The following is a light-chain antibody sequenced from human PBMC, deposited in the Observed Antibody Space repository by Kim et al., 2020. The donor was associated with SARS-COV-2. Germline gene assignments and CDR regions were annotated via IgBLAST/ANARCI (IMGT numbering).Light chain of an antibody. V-gene: IGKV3-20*01. CDR3: HQYGTAPFT. CDR2: GAS. J-gene: IGKJ4*01. Sequence: GERAALSCRASKRVSGKSLAWFQQTPGQAPRLLIYGASCRATGIPDRFSGSGSGTDFTLTISRLEPEDFAVYYCHQYGTAPFTFGGGTKVDIK. CDR1: KRVSGKS.